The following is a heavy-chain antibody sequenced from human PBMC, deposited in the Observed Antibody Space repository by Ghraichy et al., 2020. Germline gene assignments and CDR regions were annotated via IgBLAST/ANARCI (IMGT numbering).Heavy chain of an antibody. V-gene: IGHV3-23*01. CDR2: LGADGRST. CDR1: EFTFDGYS. D-gene: IGHD3-10*01. Sequence: GGSLRLSCAASEFTFDGYSMTWVRQAPGKGLEWVSTLGADGRSTCYADSVKGRFTISRDKSKRTMYLQMNSLRADDTPVYYCAKEEGRLGEGAFDVWGQGTNLTVSS. J-gene: IGHJ3*01. CDR3: AKEEGRLGEGAFDV.